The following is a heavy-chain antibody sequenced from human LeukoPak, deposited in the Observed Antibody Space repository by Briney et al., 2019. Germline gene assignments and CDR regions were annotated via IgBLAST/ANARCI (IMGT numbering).Heavy chain of an antibody. J-gene: IGHJ4*02. CDR3: ARDLVGSSSWGYFDY. CDR2: IYYSGST. V-gene: IGHV4-59*12. D-gene: IGHD6-13*01. CDR1: GGSISSYY. Sequence: SETLSLTCTVSGGSISSYYWSWIRQPPGKGLEWIGYIYYSGSTYYNPSLKSRVTISVDMSKNQFSLKLSSVTAADTAVYYCARDLVGSSSWGYFDYWGQGTLVTVSS.